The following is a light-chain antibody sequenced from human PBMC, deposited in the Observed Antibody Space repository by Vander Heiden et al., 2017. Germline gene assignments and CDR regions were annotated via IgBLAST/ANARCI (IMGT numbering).Light chain of an antibody. V-gene: IGKV3-20*01. J-gene: IGKJ1*01. CDR3: HQYGSAPRT. CDR1: QSVSSSY. Sequence: EVVLTQSPGTLSLFPGERATLSCRPSQSVSSSYLAWYQHKPGQAPRLLIFATYSRATGIPDRFSGSGSGTDFTITISRLEPEDSALYFCHQYGSAPRTFGQGTKVEI. CDR2: ATY.